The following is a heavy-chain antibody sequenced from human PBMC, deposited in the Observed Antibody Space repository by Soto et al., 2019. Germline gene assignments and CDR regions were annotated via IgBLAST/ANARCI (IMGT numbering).Heavy chain of an antibody. Sequence: EVPLVESGGGLVQPGRSLRLSCAASGFTFDDYAMYWVRQAPGKGLEWVSGISWNSGSIGHADSVKGRFTISRNNAKNSLYLQMNSLRADDTALYYCAKSRFSLGGLATRPFDYLGQGTLVTVSS. V-gene: IGHV3-9*01. CDR3: AKSRFSLGGLATRPFDY. D-gene: IGHD6-6*01. CDR1: GFTFDDYA. J-gene: IGHJ4*02. CDR2: ISWNSGSI.